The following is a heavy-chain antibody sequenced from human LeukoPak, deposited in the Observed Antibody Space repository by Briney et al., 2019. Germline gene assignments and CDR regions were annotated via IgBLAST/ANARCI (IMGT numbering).Heavy chain of an antibody. CDR2: IYYSGST. V-gene: IGHV4-59*01. J-gene: IGHJ6*03. Sequence: SETLSLTCTVSGGSISSYYWSWIRQPPGKGLEWIGYIYYSGSTNYNPSLKSRVTISVDTSKNQFSLKLSSVTAADTAVYYCARSQDYDFWSGPSGYMDVWGKGTTVTVSS. CDR1: GGSISSYY. D-gene: IGHD3-3*01. CDR3: ARSQDYDFWSGPSGYMDV.